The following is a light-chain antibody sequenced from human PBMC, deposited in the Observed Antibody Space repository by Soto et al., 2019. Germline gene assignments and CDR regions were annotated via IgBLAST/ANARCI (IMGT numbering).Light chain of an antibody. CDR1: SXNIGNNY. J-gene: IGLJ1*01. CDR2: DNN. V-gene: IGLV1-51*01. CDR3: GTWDSSPSAYV. Sequence: QSVLTQPPSVSAAQGQKVTISCSGSSXNIGNNYVSWYQQLPGTAPKLLIYDNNKRLSGIPDRFSGSKSGPSATLGITGLQPGDEADYYCGTWDSSPSAYVFGTGTKVTVL.